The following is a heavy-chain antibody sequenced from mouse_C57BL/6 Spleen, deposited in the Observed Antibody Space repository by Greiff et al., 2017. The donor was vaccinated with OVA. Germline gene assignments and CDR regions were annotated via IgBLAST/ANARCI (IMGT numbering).Heavy chain of an antibody. Sequence: EVKVVESGPELVKPGASVKISCKASGYTFTDYYMNWVKQSHGKSLEWIGDINPNNGGTSYNQKFKGKATLTVDKSSSTAYMELRSLTSEDSAVYYCARGFQDVWGTGTTVTVSS. J-gene: IGHJ1*03. CDR1: GYTFTDYY. CDR2: INPNNGGT. CDR3: ARGFQDV. V-gene: IGHV1-26*01.